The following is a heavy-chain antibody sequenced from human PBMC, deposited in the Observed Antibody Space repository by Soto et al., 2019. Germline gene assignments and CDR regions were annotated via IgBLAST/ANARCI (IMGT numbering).Heavy chain of an antibody. J-gene: IGHJ4*02. D-gene: IGHD3-10*01. CDR2: ISGSGGST. V-gene: IGHV3-23*01. CDR3: VKDLFGTQYGSGSY. CDR1: GFTFSSYA. Sequence: EVQLLESGGGLVQPGGSLRLSCAASGFTFSSYAMSWVRQAPGKGLEWVSAISGSGGSTYYADSVKGRFTISGDNSKNTLYLQMNSLRAEDTAVYYCVKDLFGTQYGSGSYWGQGILATVSS.